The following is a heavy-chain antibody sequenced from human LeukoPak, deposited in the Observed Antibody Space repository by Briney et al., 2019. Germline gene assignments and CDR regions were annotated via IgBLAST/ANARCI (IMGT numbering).Heavy chain of an antibody. J-gene: IGHJ4*02. V-gene: IGHV3-23*01. CDR1: GFTFSSYA. Sequence: GGSLRLSCAASGFTFSSYAMSWVRQAPGKGLEWVSAISGSGGSTYYADSVKGRFTISRDNSKNTLYLQMNSLRAEDTAVYYCARGRMDAYSGSYNVWGQGTLVTVSS. CDR3: ARGRMDAYSGSYNV. CDR2: ISGSGGST. D-gene: IGHD1-26*01.